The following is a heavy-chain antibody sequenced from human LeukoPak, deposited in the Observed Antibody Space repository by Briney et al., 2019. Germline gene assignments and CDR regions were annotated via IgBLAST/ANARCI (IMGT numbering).Heavy chain of an antibody. CDR1: GFTFSSYG. CDR3: ARDARIQHYYFDY. CDR2: IWYDGDNK. D-gene: IGHD5-18*01. V-gene: IGHV3-33*01. J-gene: IGHJ4*02. Sequence: PGRSLRLSCAASGFTFSSYGMHWVRQAPGKGLEWVAVIWYDGDNKYYADSVKGRFTISRDNSKNTLYVKMNSLRAEDTAVYYCARDARIQHYYFDYWGQGTLVTVSS.